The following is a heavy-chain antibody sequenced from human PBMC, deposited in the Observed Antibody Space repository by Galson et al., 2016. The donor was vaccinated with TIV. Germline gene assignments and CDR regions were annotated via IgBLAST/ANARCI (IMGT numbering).Heavy chain of an antibody. V-gene: IGHV3-74*03. CDR3: VREVEEKLLN. CDR1: GFTLTSYW. J-gene: IGHJ4*02. D-gene: IGHD2-15*01. Sequence: SLRLSCAASGFTLTSYWMHWVRQVPGKGLFWVSSMNRGGTIKLYAESVRGRFTISRDSVKNTLFLQMNVLSGDDTAVYFCVREVEEKLLNWGQGILVTVSS. CDR2: MNRGGTIK.